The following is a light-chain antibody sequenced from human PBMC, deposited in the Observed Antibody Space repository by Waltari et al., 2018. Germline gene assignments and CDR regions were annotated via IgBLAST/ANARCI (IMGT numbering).Light chain of an antibody. CDR3: RVWDGEDHPAVV. CDR1: NLAYKS. CDR2: YHT. V-gene: IGLV3-21*04. J-gene: IGLJ2*01. Sequence: SYVLTQPPSVSVAPGETASIVCGGNNLAYKSVHWYQQKPGQTPVLVIYYHTHRPSAIPVRFSGSKSQTAATVTISGGEAEDEADYYCRVWDGEDHPAVVFDGGTKLTVL.